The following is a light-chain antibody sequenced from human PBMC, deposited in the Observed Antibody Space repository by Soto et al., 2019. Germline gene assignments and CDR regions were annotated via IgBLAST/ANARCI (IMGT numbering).Light chain of an antibody. V-gene: IGLV2-14*03. Sequence: QAVVTQPASVSGSPGQSITISCTGTSSDVGGYNYVSWYQHHPGKAPKFMIYDVSNRPSGVSNRFSGSKSGNTASLTISGLQAEDEADYFCSSYTSSSTDVVFGGGTKVTVL. J-gene: IGLJ2*01. CDR1: SSDVGGYNY. CDR2: DVS. CDR3: SSYTSSSTDVV.